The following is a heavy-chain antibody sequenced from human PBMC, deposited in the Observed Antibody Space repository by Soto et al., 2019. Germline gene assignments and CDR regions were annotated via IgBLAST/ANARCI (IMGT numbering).Heavy chain of an antibody. J-gene: IGHJ4*02. CDR2: IIPTFGTA. D-gene: IGHD3-22*01. Sequence: SVKVSCKASGGTFSSYAISWVRQAPGQGLEWMGGIIPTFGTANYAQKFQGRVTITADESTSTAYMELSSLRSEDTAVYYCASVAYYYDSSGPFLPSSDYWGQGTLVTVSS. V-gene: IGHV1-69*13. CDR3: ASVAYYYDSSGPFLPSSDY. CDR1: GGTFSSYA.